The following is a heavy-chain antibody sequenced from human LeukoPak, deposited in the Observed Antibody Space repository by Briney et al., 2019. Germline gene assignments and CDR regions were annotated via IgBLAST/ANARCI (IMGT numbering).Heavy chain of an antibody. D-gene: IGHD1-26*01. CDR1: GGSFSGYY. J-gene: IGHJ6*03. V-gene: IGHV4-34*01. CDR2: ITHSGST. CDR3: AIRARSYYLFDYCYIGV. Sequence: SETLSLTCAVYGGSFSGYYWSWIRQPPGKGLEWIGEITHSGSTNYNPSLKSRVTISVDTSKNQISLKLSSVTAADTAVYYCAIRARSYYLFDYCYIGVWGKGTTVTISS.